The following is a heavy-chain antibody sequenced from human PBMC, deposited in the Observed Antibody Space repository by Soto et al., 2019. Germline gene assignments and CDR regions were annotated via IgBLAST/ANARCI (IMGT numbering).Heavy chain of an antibody. J-gene: IGHJ5*02. CDR3: ARSPGYSSSTSCYEGALDWFDP. Sequence: EVQLVESGGGLVQPGGSLRLSCAASGFTFSSYWMSWVRQAPGKGLEWVANIKQDGSEKYYVDSVKGRFTISRDNAKNSLYLQMNSLRAEDTAVYYCARSPGYSSSTSCYEGALDWFDPWGQGTLVTVSS. D-gene: IGHD2-2*01. CDR1: GFTFSSYW. CDR2: IKQDGSEK. V-gene: IGHV3-7*01.